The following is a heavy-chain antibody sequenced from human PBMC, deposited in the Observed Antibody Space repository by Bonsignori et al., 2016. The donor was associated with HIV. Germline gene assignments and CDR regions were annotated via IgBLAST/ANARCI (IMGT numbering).Heavy chain of an antibody. D-gene: IGHD3-10*01. J-gene: IGHJ4*02. Sequence: WVRQAPGQGLEWMGGIIPILGIANYAQKFQGRVTITADESTSTAYMELSSLRSEDTAVYYCARERVGSGSYFPFDYWGQGTLVTVSS. CDR3: ARERVGSGSYFPFDY. V-gene: IGHV1-69*10. CDR2: IIPILGIA.